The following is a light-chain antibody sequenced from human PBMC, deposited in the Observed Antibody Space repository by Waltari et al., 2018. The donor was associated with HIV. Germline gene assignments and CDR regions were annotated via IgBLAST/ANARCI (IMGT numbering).Light chain of an antibody. J-gene: IGKJ4*01. CDR1: QSVSSSY. Sequence: EIVMTQSPATLSLSPGEKATPSYRASQSVSSSYLSWYQQKPGQAPRLLIYGASTRATGIPARFSGSGSGTDFTLTISSLQPEDFAVYYCQQDYNSLTFGGGTKVEIK. CDR2: GAS. CDR3: QQDYNSLT. V-gene: IGKV3D-7*01.